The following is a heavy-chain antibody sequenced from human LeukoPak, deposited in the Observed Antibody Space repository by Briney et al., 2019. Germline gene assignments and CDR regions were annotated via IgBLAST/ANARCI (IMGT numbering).Heavy chain of an antibody. V-gene: IGHV4-34*01. CDR3: ARALYGGNDY. CDR1: GGSISSYY. CDR2: INHSGST. J-gene: IGHJ4*02. Sequence: SETLSLTCTVSGGSISSYYWSWIRQPPGKGLEWIGEINHSGSTNYNPSLKSRVTISVDTSKNQFSLKLSSVTAADTAVYYCARALYGGNDYWGQGTLVTVSS. D-gene: IGHD4-23*01.